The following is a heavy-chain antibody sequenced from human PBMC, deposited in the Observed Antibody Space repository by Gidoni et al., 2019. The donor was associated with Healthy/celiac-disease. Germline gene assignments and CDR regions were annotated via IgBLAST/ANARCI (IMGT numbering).Heavy chain of an antibody. Sequence: EVQLVESGGGLVKPGGSLRLSCAASGFTFSNAWMSWVRQAPGKGLEWVGRIKSKTDGGTTDYAAPVKGRFTISRDDSKNTLYLQMNSLKTEDTAVYYCTTVGRSQPSQLFPYNWFDPWGQGTLVTVSS. J-gene: IGHJ5*02. CDR3: TTVGRSQPSQLFPYNWFDP. V-gene: IGHV3-15*01. D-gene: IGHD6-13*01. CDR1: GFTFSNAW. CDR2: IKSKTDGGTT.